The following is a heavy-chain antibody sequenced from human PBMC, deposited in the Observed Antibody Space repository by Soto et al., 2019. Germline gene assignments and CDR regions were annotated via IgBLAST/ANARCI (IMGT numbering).Heavy chain of an antibody. J-gene: IGHJ4*02. V-gene: IGHV4-39*01. CDR2: IYYSGST. Sequence: XTLSLPCTVSGGSLSSSSYYWGWIRQPPGKGLEWIGSIYYSGSTYYNPSLKSRVTISVDTSKNQFSLKLSSLTDADTAVYYCARISTYYYDSSGYYFDYWGQGTLGTVSS. CDR3: ARISTYYYDSSGYYFDY. D-gene: IGHD3-22*01. CDR1: GGSLSSSSYY.